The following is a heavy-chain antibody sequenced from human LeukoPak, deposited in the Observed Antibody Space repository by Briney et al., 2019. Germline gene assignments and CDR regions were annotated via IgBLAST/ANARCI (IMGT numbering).Heavy chain of an antibody. D-gene: IGHD6-19*01. CDR3: ATPIAVAPFDY. Sequence: GASVKVSCKASGYTFTGYYTHWVRQAPGQGLEWMGRINPNSGGTNYAQKFQGRVTMTRDTSISTAYMELSRLRSDDTAVYYCATPIAVAPFDYWGQGTLVTVSS. V-gene: IGHV1-2*06. CDR2: INPNSGGT. J-gene: IGHJ4*02. CDR1: GYTFTGYY.